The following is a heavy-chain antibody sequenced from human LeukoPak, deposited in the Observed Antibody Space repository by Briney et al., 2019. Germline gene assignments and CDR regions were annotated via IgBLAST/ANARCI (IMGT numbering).Heavy chain of an antibody. V-gene: IGHV1-18*01. CDR2: INGFNGAA. J-gene: IGHJ4*02. CDR1: GYNFAVYG. Sequence: ASVKVSCKASGYNFAVYGMTWVRQAPGQGLGWMGWINGFNGAANYAQTLQGRVTMTTDKSTATAYLELTSLKSVDTAIYFCARGGGVGATIDYWGQGTLVTVSS. CDR3: ARGGGVGATIDY. D-gene: IGHD1-26*01.